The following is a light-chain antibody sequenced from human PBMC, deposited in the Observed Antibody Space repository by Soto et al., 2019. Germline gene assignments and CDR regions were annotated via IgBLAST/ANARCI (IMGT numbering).Light chain of an antibody. Sequence: EIVLTQSPGTLSLSPGERATPSCRASQSVNSNYLAWYQQRPAQAPRRLIYGASSRATGIPDRFTGSGSGTDFILTVSRLEPEDFAVYYCQQYGSSPYTFRQGTKLEIK. CDR2: GAS. J-gene: IGKJ2*01. CDR3: QQYGSSPYT. V-gene: IGKV3-20*01. CDR1: QSVNSNY.